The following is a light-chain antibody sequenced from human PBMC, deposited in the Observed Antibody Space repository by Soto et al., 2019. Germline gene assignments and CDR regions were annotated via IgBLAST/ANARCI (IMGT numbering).Light chain of an antibody. CDR2: EVS. V-gene: IGLV2-14*01. Sequence: QSALTQPASVSGSPGQSITISCTGTSSDVGAWNYVSWYQQHPGKAPKLMIYEVSSRPSGISNRFSGSKSGNTASLTISGVQAEDEAAYYCSSYTSTNTLYVFGTGTKVTVL. CDR1: SSDVGAWNY. J-gene: IGLJ1*01. CDR3: SSYTSTNTLYV.